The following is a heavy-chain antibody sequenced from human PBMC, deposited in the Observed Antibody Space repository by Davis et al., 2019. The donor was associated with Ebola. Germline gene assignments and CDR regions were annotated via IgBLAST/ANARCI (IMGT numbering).Heavy chain of an antibody. CDR1: GGSISSSSYY. CDR2: INHSGST. D-gene: IGHD1-7*01. V-gene: IGHV4-39*01. CDR3: ARHDWNYDFDY. Sequence: MPSETLSLTCTVSGGSISSSSYYWSWIRQPPGKGLEWIGEINHSGSTNYNPSPKSRVTISVDTSKNQFSLKLSSVTAADTAVYYCARHDWNYDFDYWGQGTLVTVSS. J-gene: IGHJ4*02.